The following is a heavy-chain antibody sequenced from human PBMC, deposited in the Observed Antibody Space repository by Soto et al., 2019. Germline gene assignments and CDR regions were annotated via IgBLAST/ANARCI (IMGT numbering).Heavy chain of an antibody. J-gene: IGHJ5*02. CDR3: ARHYGQGTYRRYWFDP. V-gene: IGHV4-30-4*01. CDR2: IYYSGST. Sequence: SETLSLTCTVSGGSISSDDYYWSWVRQLPGKGLEWIGYIYYSGSTYYNPSLKSRVTISVDTSKNQFSLKLRSVTAADTAVYYCARHYGQGTYRRYWFDPWGQGTLVPVSS. CDR1: GGSISSDDYY. D-gene: IGHD3-10*01.